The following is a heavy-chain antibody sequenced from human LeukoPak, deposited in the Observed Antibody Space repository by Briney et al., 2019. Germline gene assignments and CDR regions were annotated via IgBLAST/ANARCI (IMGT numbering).Heavy chain of an antibody. CDR1: GFTFSTYA. J-gene: IGHJ4*02. CDR2: ISTSGDRT. CDR3: ARGVSEIDY. D-gene: IGHD6-13*01. Sequence: PGGSLRLSCAASGFTFSTYAMTWVRQAPGKGLEWVSGISTSGDRTDYADSVKGRFTISRDNSKNTLYLQMNSLRAEDTAVYYCARGVSEIDYWGQGTLVTVSS. V-gene: IGHV3-23*01.